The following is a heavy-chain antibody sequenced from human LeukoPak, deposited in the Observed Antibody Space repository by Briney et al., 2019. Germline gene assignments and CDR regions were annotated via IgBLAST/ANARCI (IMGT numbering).Heavy chain of an antibody. D-gene: IGHD6-13*01. CDR3: TRGASVGVAAPGH. CDR1: GFTFDDDG. CDR2: ISWDGVNT. J-gene: IGHJ4*02. Sequence: GGSLRLSCAASGFTFDDDGMHWVRQAPGEGLEWVSFISWDGVNTFYADSVKGRFTIFIDNSKNSLFLQMNTLRTEDTAAYFCTRGASVGVAAPGHWGQGTLVTVSS. V-gene: IGHV3-43D*03.